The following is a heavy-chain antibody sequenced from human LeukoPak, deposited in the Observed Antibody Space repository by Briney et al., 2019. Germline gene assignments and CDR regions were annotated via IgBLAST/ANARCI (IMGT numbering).Heavy chain of an antibody. CDR2: IYYSGST. Sequence: PSETLSLTCTVSGGSISSSSYYWGWIRQPPGKGLEWIGSIYYSGSTYYNPSLKSRVTISVDTSKNQFSLKLSSVTAADTAVYYCARVPVVKYYFDSWGQGTLVTVSS. J-gene: IGHJ4*02. V-gene: IGHV4-39*07. CDR3: ARVPVVKYYFDS. D-gene: IGHD3-22*01. CDR1: GGSISSSSYY.